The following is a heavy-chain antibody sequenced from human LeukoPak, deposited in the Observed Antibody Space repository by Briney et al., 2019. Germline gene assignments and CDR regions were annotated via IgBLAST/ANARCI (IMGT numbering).Heavy chain of an antibody. J-gene: IGHJ4*02. Sequence: GGSLRLSCAASGFTFSGSAMHWVRQASGKGLEWVGRIRSKANSYATAYAASVKGRFTISRDDSKNTAYLQMNSLKAEDTAVYYCTTDQDAAMAQPFDYWGQGTLVTVSS. CDR2: IRSKANSYAT. CDR3: TTDQDAAMAQPFDY. D-gene: IGHD5-18*01. CDR1: GFTFSGSA. V-gene: IGHV3-73*01.